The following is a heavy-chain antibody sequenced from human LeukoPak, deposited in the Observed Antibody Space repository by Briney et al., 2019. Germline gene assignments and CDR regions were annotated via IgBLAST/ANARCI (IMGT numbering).Heavy chain of an antibody. J-gene: IGHJ4*02. Sequence: PGGSLRLSCAASGFTVGYNYMTWVRQAPGKGLEWVAAIYNSGSTYYADSVKGRFTISRDNSKNTMYLRMNSLKGEDTAVYYCARRSNPPGRIDHWGQGTLVTVSS. CDR1: GFTVGYNY. V-gene: IGHV3-66*04. CDR3: ARRSNPPGRIDH. D-gene: IGHD1-14*01. CDR2: IYNSGST.